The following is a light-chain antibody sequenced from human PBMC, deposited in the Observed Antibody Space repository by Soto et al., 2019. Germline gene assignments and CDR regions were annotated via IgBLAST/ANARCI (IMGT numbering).Light chain of an antibody. V-gene: IGLV2-14*01. Sequence: QSVLTQPASVSGSPGQSITISCPGTSSDVGDYNYVSWYQQHPGKAPKLMIYDVSNRPSGVSNRFSGSKSGNTASLTTSGLQAEDEADYYCSSYTSSSTLVVFGTGTKVTVL. CDR3: SSYTSSSTLVV. CDR1: SSDVGDYNY. CDR2: DVS. J-gene: IGLJ1*01.